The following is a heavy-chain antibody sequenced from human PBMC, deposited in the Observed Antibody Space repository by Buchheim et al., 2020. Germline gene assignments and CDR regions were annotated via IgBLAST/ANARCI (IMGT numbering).Heavy chain of an antibody. Sequence: QVQLVQSGAEVKKPGSSVKVSCKASGGTFSSYAISWVRQAPGQGLEWMGRIIPILGIANYAQKFQGRVTITADKSTSTAYMVLSSLRSEDTAVYYCARGIPITIVGVVPNGGGMDVWGQGTT. V-gene: IGHV1-69*04. CDR1: GGTFSSYA. CDR2: IIPILGIA. J-gene: IGHJ6*02. CDR3: ARGIPITIVGVVPNGGGMDV. D-gene: IGHD3-3*01.